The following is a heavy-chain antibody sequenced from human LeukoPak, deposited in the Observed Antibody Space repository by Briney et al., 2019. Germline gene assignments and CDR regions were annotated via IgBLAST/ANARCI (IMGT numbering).Heavy chain of an antibody. CDR2: IYYSGST. D-gene: IGHD3-3*01. CDR3: ARHVHDFWSGTNYYFDY. CDR1: GGSISSYY. V-gene: IGHV4-39*01. Sequence: SETLSLTCTVSGGSISSYYWGWIRQPPGKGLEWIGSIYYSGSTYYNPSLKSRVTISVDTSKNQFSLKLSSVTAADTAVYYCARHVHDFWSGTNYYFDYWGQGTLVTVSS. J-gene: IGHJ4*02.